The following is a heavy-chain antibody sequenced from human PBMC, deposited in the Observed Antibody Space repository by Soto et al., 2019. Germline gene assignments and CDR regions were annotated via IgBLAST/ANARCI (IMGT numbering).Heavy chain of an antibody. CDR2: ISSNGGST. D-gene: IGHD3-10*01. V-gene: IGHV3-64*01. Sequence: EVQLVESGGGLVQPGGSLRLSCAASGFTFSSYAMHWVRQAPGKGLEYVSAISSNGGSTYYANSVKGRFTISRDNSKNTLYLQMGSLRAEDMAVYYCARDLGRDEGVLLWFGELPDYWGQGTLVTVSS. CDR1: GFTFSSYA. J-gene: IGHJ4*02. CDR3: ARDLGRDEGVLLWFGELPDY.